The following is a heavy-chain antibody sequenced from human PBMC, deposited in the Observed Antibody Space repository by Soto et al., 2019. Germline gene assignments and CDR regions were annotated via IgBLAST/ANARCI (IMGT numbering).Heavy chain of an antibody. D-gene: IGHD3-22*01. CDR3: ARVCDYYDSSGYSVDY. CDR1: GYTFTSYG. Sequence: ASVKVSCKASGYTFTSYGISWVRQAPGQGLEWMGWISAYNGNTNYAQKLQGRVTMTTDTSTSTAYMELRSLRSDDTAVYYCARVCDYYDSSGYSVDYWGQGSLDTGSA. CDR2: ISAYNGNT. J-gene: IGHJ4*02. V-gene: IGHV1-18*01.